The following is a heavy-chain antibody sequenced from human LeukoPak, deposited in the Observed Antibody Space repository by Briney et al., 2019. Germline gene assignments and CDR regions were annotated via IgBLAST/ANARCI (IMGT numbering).Heavy chain of an antibody. CDR3: ARDTVNDFWSGTDY. CDR2: IYYSGST. CDR1: GGSISSYY. V-gene: IGHV4-59*12. Sequence: PSETLSLTCTVSGGSISSYYWSWIRQPPGKGLEWIGYIYYSGSTNYNPSLKSRVTMSVDTSKNQFSLKLSSVTAADTAVYYCARDTVNDFWSGTDYWGQGTLVTVSS. D-gene: IGHD3-3*01. J-gene: IGHJ4*02.